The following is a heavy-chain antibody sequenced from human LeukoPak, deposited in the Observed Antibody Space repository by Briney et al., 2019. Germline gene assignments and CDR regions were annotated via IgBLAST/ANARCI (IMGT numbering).Heavy chain of an antibody. D-gene: IGHD3-22*01. CDR2: IEEDGSAK. J-gene: IGHJ4*02. Sequence: GGSLRLSCVGSGFTFSGYWMNWVRQAPGRGLEWVAKIEEDGSAKYYMDSVKGRFSIYRDNAKNSLYLQMYSLRAEDTAVYYCARFTPEHSSWGQGTLVTVSS. V-gene: IGHV3-7*02. CDR3: ARFTPEHSS. CDR1: GFTFSGYW.